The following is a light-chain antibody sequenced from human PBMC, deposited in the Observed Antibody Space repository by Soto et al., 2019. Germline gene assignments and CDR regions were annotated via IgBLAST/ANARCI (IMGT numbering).Light chain of an antibody. J-gene: IGLJ3*02. CDR1: SSDVGGYDF. CDR2: DVT. CDR3: SSYTANSSTLGV. Sequence: QSALTQPASVSGSPGQSITISCTGTSSDVGGYDFVSWYQQHPGKAPRLMIYDVTIRPSGVSNRFSGSKSGNTASLTISRLQADDEAHYYCSSYTANSSTLGVFGGGTKLTVL. V-gene: IGLV2-14*03.